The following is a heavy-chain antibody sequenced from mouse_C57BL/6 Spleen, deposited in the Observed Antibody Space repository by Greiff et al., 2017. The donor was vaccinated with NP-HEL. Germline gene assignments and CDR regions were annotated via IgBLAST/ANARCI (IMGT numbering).Heavy chain of an antibody. CDR3: ATGSSGFDD. V-gene: IGHV5-16*01. D-gene: IGHD1-1*01. J-gene: IGHJ2*01. Sequence: DVKLVESEGGLVQPGRSMKLSCTASGFTFSDYYMAWVRQVPEKGLEWVANINYDGSSTYYLDSLKSRFIISRDTAKNILYLQMSRLKAEDTATYYCATGSSGFDDWGQGTTLTVSS. CDR1: GFTFSDYY. CDR2: INYDGSST.